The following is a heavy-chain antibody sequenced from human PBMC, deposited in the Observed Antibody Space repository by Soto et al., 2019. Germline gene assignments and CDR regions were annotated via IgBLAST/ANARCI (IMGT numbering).Heavy chain of an antibody. CDR3: VRVGATVYFDY. V-gene: IGHV4-34*01. CDR2: INHSGST. D-gene: IGHD1-26*01. Sequence: PSETLSLTCAVYGGSFSGYYWSWTRQPPGKGLEWIGEINHSGSTNYNPSLKSRVTISVDTSKNQFSLKLSSVTAADTAVYYCVRVGATVYFDYWGQGTLVTVSS. CDR1: GGSFSGYY. J-gene: IGHJ4*02.